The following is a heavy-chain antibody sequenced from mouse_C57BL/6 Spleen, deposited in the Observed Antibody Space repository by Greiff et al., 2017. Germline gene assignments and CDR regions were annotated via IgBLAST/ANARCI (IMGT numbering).Heavy chain of an antibody. V-gene: IGHV2-6-1*01. CDR1: GFSLTSYG. D-gene: IGHD2-4*01. J-gene: IGHJ4*01. Sequence: VKLVESGPGLVAPSQSLSITCTVSGFSLTSYGVHWVRQPPGKGLEWLVVIWSDGSTTYNSALKSRLSISKDNSKSQVFLKMNSLQTDDTAMYYCARHEDDYDYYAMDYWGQGTSVTVSS. CDR2: IWSDGST. CDR3: ARHEDDYDYYAMDY.